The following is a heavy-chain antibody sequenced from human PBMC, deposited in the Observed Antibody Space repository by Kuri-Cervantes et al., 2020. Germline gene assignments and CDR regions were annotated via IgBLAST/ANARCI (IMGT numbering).Heavy chain of an antibody. D-gene: IGHD6-13*01. Sequence: GESLKISCAASGFTFSSYVMHWVRQAPGKGLEWVAVISYDGSNKYYADSVKGRFTISRDNSKNTLYLQMNGLGAEDTAVYYCARDSNWSFDYWGQGTLVTVSS. CDR1: GFTFSSYV. CDR2: ISYDGSNK. J-gene: IGHJ4*02. CDR3: ARDSNWSFDY. V-gene: IGHV3-30-3*01.